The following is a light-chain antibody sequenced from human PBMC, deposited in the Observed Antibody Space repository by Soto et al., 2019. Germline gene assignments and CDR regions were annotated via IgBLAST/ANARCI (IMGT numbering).Light chain of an antibody. CDR3: QQYGSSPLP. CDR2: GAS. Sequence: EIVLTQSPGTLSLSPGERATLSCRASESVSDNYLAWYQQRSGQAPRLVIYGASSRASAVPDRFSGSGSGADLTLTISRLEPEDFAVYYCQQYGSSPLPFGGGPKVEIK. V-gene: IGKV3-20*01. CDR1: ESVSDNY. J-gene: IGKJ4*01.